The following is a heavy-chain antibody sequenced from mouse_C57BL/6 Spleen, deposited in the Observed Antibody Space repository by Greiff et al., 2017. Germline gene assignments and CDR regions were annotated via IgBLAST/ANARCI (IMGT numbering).Heavy chain of an antibody. CDR1: GFTFSDYG. CDR2: ISSGSSTI. Sequence: EVQLQQSGGGLVKPGGSLKLSCAASGFTFSDYGMHWVRQAPEKGLEWVAYISSGSSTIYYADTVKGRFTISRDNAKNTLFLQMTSLRSEDTAMYYCARTIYSLYFDYWGQGTTLTVSS. CDR3: ARTIYSLYFDY. D-gene: IGHD2-1*01. J-gene: IGHJ2*01. V-gene: IGHV5-17*01.